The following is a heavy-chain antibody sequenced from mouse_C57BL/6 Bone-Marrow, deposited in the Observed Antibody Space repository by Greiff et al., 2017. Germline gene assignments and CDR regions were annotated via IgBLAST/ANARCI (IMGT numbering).Heavy chain of an antibody. CDR1: GYTFTSYW. J-gene: IGHJ4*01. CDR3: ARRWLLPYYYAMDY. D-gene: IGHD2-3*01. V-gene: IGHV1-64*01. Sequence: QVQLQQPGAELVKPGASVKLSCKASGYTFTSYWMHWVKQRPGQGLEWIGMIHPNSGSTNYNEKFKSKATLTVDKSSSTAYMQLSSLTSKDSAVYDGARRWLLPYYYAMDYWGQGTSVTVSS. CDR2: IHPNSGST.